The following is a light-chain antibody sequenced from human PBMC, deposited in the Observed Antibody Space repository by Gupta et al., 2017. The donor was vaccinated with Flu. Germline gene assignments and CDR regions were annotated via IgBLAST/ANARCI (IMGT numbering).Light chain of an antibody. CDR3: ETWDSNTQV. CDR1: SGHNNYI. V-gene: IGLV4-60*03. Sequence: QPVLTQSSSASASLGSSVKLTCTLSSGHNNYIIAWHQQQPGKAPRYLMKLEGSGSYNKGSGVPDRFSGPSSGADRYLAISNLQSEDEADYYRETWDSNTQVFGGGTKLTVL. J-gene: IGLJ3*02. CDR2: LEGSGSY.